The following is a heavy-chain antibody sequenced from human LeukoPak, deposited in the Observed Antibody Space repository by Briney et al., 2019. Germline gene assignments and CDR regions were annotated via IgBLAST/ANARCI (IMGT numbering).Heavy chain of an antibody. V-gene: IGHV1-2*02. J-gene: IGHJ4*02. CDR2: INPNSGGT. D-gene: IGHD6-6*01. CDR1: GYTFTGYY. CDR3: ARGGPGIAARLGDDY. Sequence: ASVKVSCTASGYTFTGYYMHWVRQAPGQGLEWMGWINPNSGGTNYAQKFQGRVTMTRDTSISTAYMELSRLRSDDTAVYYCARGGPGIAARLGDDYWGQGTLVTVSS.